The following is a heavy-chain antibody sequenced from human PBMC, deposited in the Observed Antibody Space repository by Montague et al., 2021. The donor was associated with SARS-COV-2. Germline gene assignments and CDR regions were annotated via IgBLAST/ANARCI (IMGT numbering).Heavy chain of an antibody. J-gene: IGHJ1*01. CDR1: GDSMNNYY. V-gene: IGHV4-59*12. CDR2: INYSGST. CDR3: ARGHPSVSMIVVVFTSASYSFPN. D-gene: IGHD3-22*01. Sequence: SETLSLTCTVSGDSMNNYYWSWIRQPPGKGLEWMGYINYSGSTHYNPSLQSRVTLSKDTPKNQFSLKLTSVTAADTAVYFCARGHPSVSMIVVVFTSASYSFPNWRPAALVTASS.